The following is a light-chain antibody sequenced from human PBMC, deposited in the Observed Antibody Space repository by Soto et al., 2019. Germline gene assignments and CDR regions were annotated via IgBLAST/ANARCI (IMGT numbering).Light chain of an antibody. CDR2: DTS. J-gene: IGKJ3*01. CDR3: QLRSSWPPFT. Sequence: GLTQSPATLSVSPGDTATLSCRASQSVGTYLAWYQQKPGQAPSLLIYDTSKRATGIPARFSGSGSGTDFTLTSSRLAPEDFAIYYCQLRSSWPPFTFGPGTKVDLK. CDR1: QSVGTY. V-gene: IGKV3-11*01.